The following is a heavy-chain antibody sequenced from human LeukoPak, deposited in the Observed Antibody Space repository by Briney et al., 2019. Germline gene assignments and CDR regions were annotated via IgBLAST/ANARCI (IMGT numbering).Heavy chain of an antibody. Sequence: GASVKVSCKASGYTFTSYGISWVRQAPGQVLEWMGWISGYNGNTNYAQNLQGRVTMTTDTSTSTVYMGLRSLRSDDTAVYYCTRDAGDPLTYYFDYWGQGTLVTVSS. V-gene: IGHV1-18*01. CDR2: ISGYNGNT. D-gene: IGHD3-10*01. CDR1: GYTFTSYG. J-gene: IGHJ4*02. CDR3: TRDAGDPLTYYFDY.